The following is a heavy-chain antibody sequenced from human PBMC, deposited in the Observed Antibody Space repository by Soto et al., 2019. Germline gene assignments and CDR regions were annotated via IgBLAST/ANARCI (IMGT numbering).Heavy chain of an antibody. J-gene: IGHJ4*02. V-gene: IGHV4-59*01. CDR1: GGSISSYY. CDR3: ARSSVVVVAATLPFDY. CDR2: IYYSGST. D-gene: IGHD2-15*01. Sequence: ASETLSLTCTVSGGSISSYYWSWIRQPPGKGLEWIGYIYYSGSTNYNPSLKSRVTISVDTSKNQFSLKLSSVTAADTAVYYCARSSVVVVAATLPFDYWGQGTLVTVSS.